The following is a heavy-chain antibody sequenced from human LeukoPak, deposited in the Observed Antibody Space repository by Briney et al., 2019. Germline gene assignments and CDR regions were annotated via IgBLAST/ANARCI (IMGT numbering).Heavy chain of an antibody. CDR2: ISGSVDTI. Sequence: GGSLRLSCAASGFSFSTYEMNWVRQAPGKGLEWLSYISGSVDTIYYAEAMKGRFTISRDNAKNSLYLRMNSLRAEDTAIYYCVSAYGGLLDYWGQGTLVTVSS. J-gene: IGHJ4*02. CDR3: VSAYGGLLDY. V-gene: IGHV3-48*03. CDR1: GFSFSTYE. D-gene: IGHD3-10*01.